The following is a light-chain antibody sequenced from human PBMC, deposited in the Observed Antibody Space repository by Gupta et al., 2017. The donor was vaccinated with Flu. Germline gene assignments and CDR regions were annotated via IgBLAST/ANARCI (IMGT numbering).Light chain of an antibody. Sequence: DIVMTQSLATLSVSPGDRATLSCRASQCVSSDLAWYQQMPGQAPRLLIYGASTRATGIPATFSGSGSGTEFTLTISSLQSEDFAVYYCQQYNYWPRTFGQGTKVEI. CDR1: QCVSSD. CDR2: GAS. CDR3: QQYNYWPRT. V-gene: IGKV3-15*01. J-gene: IGKJ1*01.